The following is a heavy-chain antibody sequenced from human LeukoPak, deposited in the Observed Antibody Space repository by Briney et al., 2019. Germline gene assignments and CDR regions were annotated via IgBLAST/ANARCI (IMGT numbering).Heavy chain of an antibody. CDR2: IWRDGSDR. CDR1: GFSFSNYG. CDR3: AKDISSGRSLDY. D-gene: IGHD6-19*01. J-gene: IGHJ4*02. V-gene: IGHV3-30*02. Sequence: GGSLTLSCAASGFSFSNYGMHWVRQAPGKGLEWASFIWRDGSDRYYADSVKGRFTISRDSCKNTLYLQMNSLRPEDTAVYYCAKDISSGRSLDYWGQGTLVTVSS.